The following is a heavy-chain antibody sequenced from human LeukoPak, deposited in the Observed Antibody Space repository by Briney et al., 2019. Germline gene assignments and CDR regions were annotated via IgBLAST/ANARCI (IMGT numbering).Heavy chain of an antibody. V-gene: IGHV3-33*06. CDR3: AKALIGYYYDSSGLDFDY. CDR2: IWYDGSNK. CDR1: GFTFSSYG. D-gene: IGHD3-22*01. J-gene: IGHJ4*02. Sequence: GGSLRLSCAASGFTFSSYGMHWVRQAPGKGLEWVAVIWYDGSNKYYADSVKGRSTISRDNSKNTLYLQMNSLRAEDTAVYYCAKALIGYYYDSSGLDFDYWGQGTLVTVSS.